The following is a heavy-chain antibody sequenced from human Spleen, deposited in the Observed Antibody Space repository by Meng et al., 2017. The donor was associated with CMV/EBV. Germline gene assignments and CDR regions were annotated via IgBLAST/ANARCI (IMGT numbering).Heavy chain of an antibody. CDR1: GGTVNSVIYC. CDR3: AREVTTYNWFDP. Sequence: TLSGGTVNSVIYCWSWNRQPPGKGLEWIGYIYYSGSTNYDPSLKSRVTISVDTSKNQFSLKLTSVTAADTAVYYCAREVTTYNWFDPWGQGILVTVSS. CDR2: IYYSGST. J-gene: IGHJ5*02. V-gene: IGHV4-61*01. D-gene: IGHD3-3*01.